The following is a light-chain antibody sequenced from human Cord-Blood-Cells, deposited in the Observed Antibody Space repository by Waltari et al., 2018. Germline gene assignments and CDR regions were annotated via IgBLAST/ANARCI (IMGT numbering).Light chain of an antibody. CDR3: CSYAGSSTWV. CDR2: EGS. Sequence: QSPLTPPAPVPGSLGQSITTSSPEPSSVVGGYNLSSWYQQHPGKAPKLMIYEGSKRPSGVSNRFSGSKSGNTASLTISGLQAEDEADYYCCSYAGSSTWVFGGGTKLTVL. V-gene: IGLV2-23*01. J-gene: IGLJ3*02. CDR1: SSVVGGYNL.